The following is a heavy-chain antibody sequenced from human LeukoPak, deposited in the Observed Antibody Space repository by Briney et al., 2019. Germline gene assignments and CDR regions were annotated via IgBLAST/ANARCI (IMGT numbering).Heavy chain of an antibody. D-gene: IGHD6-6*01. J-gene: IGHJ4*02. CDR3: ARWSQLGFDY. Sequence: PSETLSLTCTVSGGSITSSSYYWGWIRQPPGKGLEWIGSIYYSGGTYYNPSLKSRVTISVDTSKNQFSLKLSSVTAADTAVYYCARWSQLGFDYWGQGTLVTVSS. CDR1: GGSITSSSYY. V-gene: IGHV4-39*01. CDR2: IYYSGGT.